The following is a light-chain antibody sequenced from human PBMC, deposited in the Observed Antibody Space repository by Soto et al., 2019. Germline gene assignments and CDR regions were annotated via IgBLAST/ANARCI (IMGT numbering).Light chain of an antibody. J-gene: IGLJ1*01. V-gene: IGLV2-14*01. CDR1: SSDVGGYNY. CDR3: NSYRGSDTSYV. CDR2: EVN. Sequence: QSALTQPASVSGSPGQSITISCTGTSSDVGGYNYVSWYQQHPGKAPKLMIYEVNNRPSEVSNRFSGSKSGNTASLTISGLQPEDEADYYCNSYRGSDTSYVFGTGTKLTVL.